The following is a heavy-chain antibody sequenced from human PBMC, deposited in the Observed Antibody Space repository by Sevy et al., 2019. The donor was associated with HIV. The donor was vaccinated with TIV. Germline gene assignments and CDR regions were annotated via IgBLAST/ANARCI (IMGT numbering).Heavy chain of an antibody. CDR3: ARPYGSGSCEAFDV. Sequence: GGSLRLSCTASGFSFSTYMMNWVRQAPGKGLEWVASISYSSNYIYYADSLKGRFTISRDNAKNLLFLQMNSLRAEDTAVYYCARPYGSGSCEAFDVWGQGTMVTVSS. CDR1: GFSFSTYM. CDR2: ISYSSNYI. D-gene: IGHD3-10*01. V-gene: IGHV3-21*01. J-gene: IGHJ3*01.